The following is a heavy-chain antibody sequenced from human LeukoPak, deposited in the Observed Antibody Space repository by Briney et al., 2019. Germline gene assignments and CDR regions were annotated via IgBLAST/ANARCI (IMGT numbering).Heavy chain of an antibody. V-gene: IGHV4-31*03. D-gene: IGHD6-13*01. J-gene: IGHJ6*02. CDR1: GGSISSGGYY. CDR2: IYYSGST. Sequence: PSETLSLTCTVSGGSISSGGYYWSWIRQHPGKGLEWIGYIYYSGSTYYNPSLKSRVTISVDTSKNQFSLKLSSVTAAGTAVYYCARDGIAAAHSAYYYYGMDVWGQGTTVTVSS. CDR3: ARDGIAAAHSAYYYYGMDV.